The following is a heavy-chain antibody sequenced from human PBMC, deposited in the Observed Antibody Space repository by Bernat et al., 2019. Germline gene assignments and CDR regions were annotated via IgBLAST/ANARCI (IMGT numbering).Heavy chain of an antibody. CDR3: AKGCGDSCFSVDS. J-gene: IGHJ4*02. CDR1: GFTFSGYA. D-gene: IGHD2-15*01. Sequence: EVHVLESGGGLVQPGGCLRLSCAASGFTFSGYAMSWVRQAPGKGLEWVSGVSGSGRSTFYADSVKGRFTISRDNSKNTLYLQMNSLSAEDTAICYCAKGCGDSCFSVDSWGQGTPVTVSS. V-gene: IGHV3-23*01. CDR2: VSGSGRST.